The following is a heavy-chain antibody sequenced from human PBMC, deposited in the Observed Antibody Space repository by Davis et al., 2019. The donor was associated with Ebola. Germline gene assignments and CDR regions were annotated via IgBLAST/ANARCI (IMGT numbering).Heavy chain of an antibody. Sequence: SVKVSCKASGGTFSSYAISWVRQAPGRGLDWMGGIIPVSGVPKYAQDFQGRVTITADESTSTAYMELSSLRSEDTAMYYCARDRYSDGSGYFFEQSHWGQGTLVTVSS. D-gene: IGHD3-22*01. V-gene: IGHV1-69*13. CDR2: IIPVSGVP. CDR3: ARDRYSDGSGYFFEQSH. J-gene: IGHJ4*02. CDR1: GGTFSSYA.